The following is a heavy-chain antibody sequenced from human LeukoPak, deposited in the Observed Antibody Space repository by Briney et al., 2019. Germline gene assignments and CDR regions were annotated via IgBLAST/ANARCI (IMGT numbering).Heavy chain of an antibody. V-gene: IGHV4-4*07. CDR2: IYTGGPT. CDR1: LGGSISNYY. CDR3: ARGTVAGHPYFDY. Sequence: SETLSLTCTVSLGGSISNYYLSWIRQSAVKGLEWIGRIYTGGPTNYNPSLRGRVTMSVDTSNNQFSLKLRSVTAADTAVYYCARGTVAGHPYFDYWGQGTLVTVSS. J-gene: IGHJ4*02. D-gene: IGHD6-19*01.